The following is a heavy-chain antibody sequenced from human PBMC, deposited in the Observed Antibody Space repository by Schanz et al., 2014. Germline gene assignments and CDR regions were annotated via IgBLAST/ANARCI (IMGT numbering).Heavy chain of an antibody. Sequence: EVKLLESGGGLVQPGGSLRLSCAASGFTFATYAMSWVRQAPGKGLEWVSYISRSSSTIYYADSVRGRFTISRDNAKNSLYLQMNSLRAEDTAVYYCMSRSFDWLFSPRDYWGQGTLVVVSA. J-gene: IGHJ4*02. D-gene: IGHD3-9*01. CDR2: ISRSSSTI. CDR3: MSRSFDWLFSPRDY. V-gene: IGHV3-48*01. CDR1: GFTFATYA.